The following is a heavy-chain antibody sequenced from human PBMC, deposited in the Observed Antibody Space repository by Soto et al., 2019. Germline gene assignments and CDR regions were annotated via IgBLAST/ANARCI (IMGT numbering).Heavy chain of an antibody. CDR3: VPPSRGRPPDYYYGMDV. V-gene: IGHV1-18*04. D-gene: IGHD6-19*01. Sequence: ASVKVSCKASGCTFTSYGISWVRQAPGQGLEWMGWISAYNGNTNYAQKLQGRVTMTTDTSTSTAYMELRSLRSDDTAVYYCVPPSRGRPPDYYYGMDVWGQGTTVTVSS. CDR1: GCTFTSYG. J-gene: IGHJ6*02. CDR2: ISAYNGNT.